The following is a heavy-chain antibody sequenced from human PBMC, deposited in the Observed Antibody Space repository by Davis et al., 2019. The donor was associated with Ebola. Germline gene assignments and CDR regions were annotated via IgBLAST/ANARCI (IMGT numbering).Heavy chain of an antibody. CDR2: ISAYNGNT. Sequence: AASVKVSCKASGYTFTSYGISWVRQAPGQGLEWMGWISAYNGNTNYAQKLQGRVTMTTDTSTSTAYMELRGLRSDDTAVYYCARGISTTRRYYDFWSGYCNYFDYWGQGTLVTVSS. CDR3: ARGISTTRRYYDFWSGYCNYFDY. J-gene: IGHJ4*02. V-gene: IGHV1-18*01. D-gene: IGHD3-3*01. CDR1: GYTFTSYG.